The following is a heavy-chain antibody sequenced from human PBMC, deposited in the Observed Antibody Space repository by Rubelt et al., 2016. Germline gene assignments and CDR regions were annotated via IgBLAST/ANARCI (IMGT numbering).Heavy chain of an antibody. CDR3: ARDPLPVRGVIMTPTH. J-gene: IGHJ4*02. Sequence: QVQLVQSGAEVKKPGASVKVSCKASGYTFTSYGISWVRQAPGQGLEWMGWISASNGNTNYAQNLRGRVTMTTDTATSTAYMGLRSLRSDDTAVYYCARDPLPVRGVIMTPTHWGQGTLVTVSS. D-gene: IGHD3-10*01. CDR2: ISASNGNT. V-gene: IGHV1-18*01. CDR1: GYTFTSYG.